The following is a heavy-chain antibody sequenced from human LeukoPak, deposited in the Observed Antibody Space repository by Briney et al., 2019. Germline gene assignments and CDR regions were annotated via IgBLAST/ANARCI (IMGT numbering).Heavy chain of an antibody. Sequence: QPGGSLRLSCAASGFSFSGYGMHGVRQAPGKGLDWVAVIWYDGRNKNYADSLKGRFTISRDNSKNTLYLLMNSLRADDTGVYYCATARDNYDISGFSPLEYWGQGTLVTVSS. CDR1: GFSFSGYG. CDR2: IWYDGRNK. CDR3: ATARDNYDISGFSPLEY. V-gene: IGHV3-33*01. D-gene: IGHD3-22*01. J-gene: IGHJ4*02.